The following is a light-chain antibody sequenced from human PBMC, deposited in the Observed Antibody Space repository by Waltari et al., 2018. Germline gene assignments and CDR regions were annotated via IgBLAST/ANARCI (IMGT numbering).Light chain of an antibody. CDR2: GAS. CDR3: QQYNNWPPRYT. V-gene: IGKV3-15*01. CDR1: QSLSSN. J-gene: IGKJ2*01. Sequence: EIVMTQSPATLSVSPGERATLSCRASQSLSSNLAWYQQKPGQAPRLLSYGASTRATGIPARFSGSGSGTEFTLTISSLQSEDFAVYYCQQYNNWPPRYTFGQGTKLEIK.